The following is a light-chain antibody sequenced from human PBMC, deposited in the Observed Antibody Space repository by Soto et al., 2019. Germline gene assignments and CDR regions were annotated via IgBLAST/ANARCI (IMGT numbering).Light chain of an antibody. CDR1: QTVSSSY. J-gene: IGKJ2*01. CDR3: QQYYSSRYT. V-gene: IGKV3-20*01. CDR2: GTS. Sequence: EIVLTQSPGTLSLSPGERATLSCRASQTVSSSYLAWYQQKPGQAPRLLIYGTSSLATGVPDRFSGSGSGTDFTLTISRLQPEDLAVYYCQQYYSSRYTFGQGTKLEIK.